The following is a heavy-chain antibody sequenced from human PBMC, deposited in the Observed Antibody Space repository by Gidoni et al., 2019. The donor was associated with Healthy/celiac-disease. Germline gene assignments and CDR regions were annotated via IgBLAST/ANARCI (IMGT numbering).Heavy chain of an antibody. Sequence: QVQLVQSGAEVKKPGSSVKVSCKASGGTFSSSALSWVRQAPGQGLEWMGGIIPIFGTANYAQKFQGRVTITADESTSTAYMELSSLRSEDTAVYYCAREGYCSGGSCYSGSYFDYWGQGTLVTVSS. J-gene: IGHJ4*02. CDR1: GGTFSSSA. V-gene: IGHV1-69*01. CDR2: IIPIFGTA. D-gene: IGHD2-15*01. CDR3: AREGYCSGGSCYSGSYFDY.